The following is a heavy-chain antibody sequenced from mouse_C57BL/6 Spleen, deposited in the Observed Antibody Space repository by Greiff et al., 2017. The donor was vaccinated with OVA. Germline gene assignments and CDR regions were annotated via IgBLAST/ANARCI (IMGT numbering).Heavy chain of an antibody. CDR2: INPNNGGT. D-gene: IGHD2-3*01. J-gene: IGHJ2*01. Sequence: EVQLQQSGPELVKPGASVKISCKASGYTFTDYYMNWVKQSHGKSLEWIGDINPNNGGTSYNQKFKGKATLTVDKSSSTAYMELRSLTSEDSAVYYCARSDDGYYEDYWGQGTTLTVSS. CDR1: GYTFTDYY. V-gene: IGHV1-26*01. CDR3: ARSDDGYYEDY.